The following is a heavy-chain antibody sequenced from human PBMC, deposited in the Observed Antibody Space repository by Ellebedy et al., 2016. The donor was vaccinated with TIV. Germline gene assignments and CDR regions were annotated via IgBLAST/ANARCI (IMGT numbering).Heavy chain of an antibody. J-gene: IGHJ5*02. CDR2: IYQDGGVQ. V-gene: IGHV3-7*01. CDR3: ARRGSYGDYAVQINSWFDT. CDR1: GFSFRSYW. Sequence: PGGSLRLSCAASGFSFRSYWMSWVRQAPGKGLEWVANIYQDGGVQYYVASVKGRFTISRDNAENSLFLQMNSLRAEDTAVYYCARRGSYGDYAVQINSWFDTWGRGTLVAVAS. D-gene: IGHD4-17*01.